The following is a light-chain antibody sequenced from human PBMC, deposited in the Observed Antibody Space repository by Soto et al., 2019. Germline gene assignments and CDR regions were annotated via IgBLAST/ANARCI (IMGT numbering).Light chain of an antibody. V-gene: IGKV1-9*01. Sequence: SPLTQSPSSLSASVGDRVTITCRAGQGISRSLAWYQQKPGKAPNLLISAASTLQTGVPSRFSGSGSGTDFALTISSLQPADFATYYCQQIDSYPRTFGQGTKVEIK. J-gene: IGKJ1*01. CDR2: AAS. CDR1: QGISRS. CDR3: QQIDSYPRT.